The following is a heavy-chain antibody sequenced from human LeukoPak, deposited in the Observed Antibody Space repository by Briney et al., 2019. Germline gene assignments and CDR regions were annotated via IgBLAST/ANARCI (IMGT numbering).Heavy chain of an antibody. D-gene: IGHD3-10*01. CDR3: ARDVPGSTWFGPRVAFDI. V-gene: IGHV1-69*05. J-gene: IGHJ3*02. CDR1: GGTFSSYA. CDR2: IIPIFGTA. Sequence: GASVKVSCKASGGTFSSYAISWVRQAPGQGLEWMGGIIPIFGTANYAQKFQGRVTITTDESTSTAYMELSSLRSEDTAVYYCARDVPGSTWFGPRVAFDIWGQGTMVTVSS.